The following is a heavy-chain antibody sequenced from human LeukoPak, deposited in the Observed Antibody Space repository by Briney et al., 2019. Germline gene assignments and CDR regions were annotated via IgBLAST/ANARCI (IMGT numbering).Heavy chain of an antibody. CDR2: ISFDGNNK. CDR1: GFTFSSSA. J-gene: IGHJ4*02. D-gene: IGHD2-21*01. Sequence: GGSLRLSCAASGFTFSSSAMHWVRQAPGKGLEWVAVISFDGNNKYYADSAKGRFTISRDNSKNTLYLQMNRLRAEDAAVYYCAKAPVTTCGGAYCYPFDYWGQGTLVTVSS. V-gene: IGHV3-30*04. CDR3: AKAPVTTCGGAYCYPFDY.